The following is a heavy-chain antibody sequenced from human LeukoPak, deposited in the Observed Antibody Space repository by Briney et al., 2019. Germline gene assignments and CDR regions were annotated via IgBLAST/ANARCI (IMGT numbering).Heavy chain of an antibody. V-gene: IGHV4-39*01. CDR1: GGCISSSSYY. D-gene: IGHD4-17*01. CDR2: IYYSRST. Sequence: SETLSLTCIVSGGCISSSSYYWGWIRQPTGKGLEWIGSIYYSRSTYYNPSLKSRVTISVDTSKNQFSLKLSSVTAADTAVYYCARVPTVTFFDYGGQGTLVTVSS. CDR3: ARVPTVTFFDY. J-gene: IGHJ4*02.